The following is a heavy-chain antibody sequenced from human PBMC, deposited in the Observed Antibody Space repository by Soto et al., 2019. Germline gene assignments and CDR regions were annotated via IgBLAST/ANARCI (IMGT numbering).Heavy chain of an antibody. CDR2: ISPDGSST. Sequence: GSLRLSCAASGFTFTNYWMHWLRQAPGKGLVWVSRISPDGSSTTYADLVKGRFTISRDNAKNTLYLQVSGLRAEDTAVYYCVRALLDSSDGDAWGQGTLVTVS. CDR1: GFTFTNYW. CDR3: VRALLDSSDGDA. V-gene: IGHV3-74*01. D-gene: IGHD6-6*01. J-gene: IGHJ5*02.